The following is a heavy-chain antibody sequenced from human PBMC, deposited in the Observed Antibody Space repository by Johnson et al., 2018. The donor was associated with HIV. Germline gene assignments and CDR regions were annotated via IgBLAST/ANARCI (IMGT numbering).Heavy chain of an antibody. Sequence: VQLVESGGGVVRPGGSLRLSCAVSGFTFDDYGMSWVRQAPGKGLELVSGINWYGGSTGYADSVKGRFTIPRDSAKNSLYLQMNSLRAEDTVLYYCARGVSSGYYTNAFDVWCQGPMATVSS. J-gene: IGHJ3*01. CDR1: GFTFDDYG. CDR2: INWYGGST. D-gene: IGHD3-22*01. CDR3: ARGVSSGYYTNAFDV. V-gene: IGHV3-20*04.